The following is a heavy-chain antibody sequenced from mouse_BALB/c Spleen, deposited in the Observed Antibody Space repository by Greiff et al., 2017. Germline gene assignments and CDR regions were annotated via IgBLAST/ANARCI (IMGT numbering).Heavy chain of an antibody. CDR1: GFTFSSFG. V-gene: IGHV5-17*02. D-gene: IGHD1-1*01. J-gene: IGHJ1*01. CDR2: ISSGSSTI. CDR3: ARAGYYGSSYYWYFDV. Sequence: EVKVVESGGGLVQPGGSRKLSCEASGFTFSSFGMHWVRQAPEKGLEWVAYISSGSSTIYYADTVKGRVTISRDNAKNTLFLQITSLRSEDTAMYYCARAGYYGSSYYWYFDVWGAGTTVTVSS.